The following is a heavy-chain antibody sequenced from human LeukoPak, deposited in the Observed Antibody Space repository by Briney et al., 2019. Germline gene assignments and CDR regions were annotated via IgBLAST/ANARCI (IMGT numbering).Heavy chain of an antibody. V-gene: IGHV4-34*01. Sequence: PSETLSLTCAVYGGSFSGYYWSWIRQPPGKGLEWIGEINHSGSTNYNPSLKSRVTISVDTSENQFSLKLSSVTAADTAVYYCARGQGSGGWTLYWGQGTLVTVSS. CDR1: GGSFSGYY. D-gene: IGHD6-19*01. J-gene: IGHJ4*02. CDR3: ARGQGSGGWTLY. CDR2: INHSGST.